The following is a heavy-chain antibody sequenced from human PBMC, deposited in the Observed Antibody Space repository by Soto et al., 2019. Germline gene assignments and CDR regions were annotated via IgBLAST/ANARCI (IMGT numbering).Heavy chain of an antibody. CDR1: GGSISSYY. Sequence: QVQLQESGPGLVKPSETLSLTCTVSGGSISSYYWSWIRQPPGKGLEWIGYIYYSGSTNYNPSLKSRVTISVDTSKNQFSLKLSSVTAADTAVYYCARDLLYFDLPYGMEVWGQGTTVTVSS. CDR3: ARDLLYFDLPYGMEV. D-gene: IGHD3-9*01. V-gene: IGHV4-59*01. CDR2: IYYSGST. J-gene: IGHJ6*02.